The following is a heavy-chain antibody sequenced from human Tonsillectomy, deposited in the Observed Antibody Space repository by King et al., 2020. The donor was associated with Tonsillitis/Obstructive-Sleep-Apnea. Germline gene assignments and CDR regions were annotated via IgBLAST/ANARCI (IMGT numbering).Heavy chain of an antibody. D-gene: IGHD2-15*01. CDR1: GFSLSTSLSNYGVG. Sequence: ITLKESGPTLVKPTQTLTLTCTFSGFSLSTSLSNYGVGVGWIRQPPGKALEWLVVIYWDDDKSYSPSLKTRLTITKDTSKNQVVLTMTNMDPVDTATYYCAHHLHQGVEWFDPWGQGTLVTVSS. V-gene: IGHV2-5*02. CDR3: AHHLHQGVEWFDP. CDR2: IYWDDDK. J-gene: IGHJ5*02.